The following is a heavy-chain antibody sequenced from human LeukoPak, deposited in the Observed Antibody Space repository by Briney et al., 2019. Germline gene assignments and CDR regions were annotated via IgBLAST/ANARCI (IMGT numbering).Heavy chain of an antibody. D-gene: IGHD3/OR15-3a*01. V-gene: IGHV3-7*01. CDR1: GFTFSTYW. Sequence: GGSLRLSCAASGFTFSTYWMSSVRQAPGKGLEWVAIINQDGSQKYYVDSVKGRFTISRDNAKNSLYLQMDSLRGEDTAVYHWGKDVAWGRMDLWGQGTLATVSS. CDR2: INQDGSQK. J-gene: IGHJ4*02. CDR3: GKDVAWGRMDL.